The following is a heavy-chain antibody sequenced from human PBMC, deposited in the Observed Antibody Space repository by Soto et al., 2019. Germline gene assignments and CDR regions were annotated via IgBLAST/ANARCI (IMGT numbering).Heavy chain of an antibody. CDR1: GFTFSSYA. Sequence: ESGGGVVQPGRSLRLSCAASGFTFSSYAMHWVRQAPGKGLEWVAVISYDGSNKYYADSVKGRFTISRDNSKNTLYLQMNSLRAEDTAVYYCARDTEYSSGWYVGSLDYWGQGTLVTVSS. CDR2: ISYDGSNK. CDR3: ARDTEYSSGWYVGSLDY. D-gene: IGHD6-19*01. J-gene: IGHJ4*02. V-gene: IGHV3-30-3*01.